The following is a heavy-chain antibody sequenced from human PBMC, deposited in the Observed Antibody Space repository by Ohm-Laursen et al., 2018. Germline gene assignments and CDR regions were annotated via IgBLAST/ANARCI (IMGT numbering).Heavy chain of an antibody. CDR2: IYYSGST. CDR3: AGSYYYYGMDV. J-gene: IGHJ6*02. Sequence: SQTLSLTCTVSGGSIRTYYWSWIRQPPGKGLEWIGYIYYSGSTNYNPSLKSRVTISVDTSRNQFSLKLSSVTAADTAVYYCAGSYYYYGMDVWGQGTTVTVSS. CDR1: GGSIRTYY. V-gene: IGHV4-59*08.